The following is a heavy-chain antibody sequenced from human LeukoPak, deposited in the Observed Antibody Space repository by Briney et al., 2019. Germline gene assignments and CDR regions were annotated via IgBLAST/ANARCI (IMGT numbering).Heavy chain of an antibody. J-gene: IGHJ4*02. Sequence: GASVKVSCKASGFTFTSSAMQWVRQARGQRLEWIGWIVVGSGNTNYAQKFQERVTITRDMSTSTAYMELSSLRSEDTAVYYCARDILAYCGGECYSDYWGQGTLVTVSS. D-gene: IGHD2-21*01. CDR2: IVVGSGNT. V-gene: IGHV1-58*02. CDR3: ARDILAYCGGECYSDY. CDR1: GFTFTSSA.